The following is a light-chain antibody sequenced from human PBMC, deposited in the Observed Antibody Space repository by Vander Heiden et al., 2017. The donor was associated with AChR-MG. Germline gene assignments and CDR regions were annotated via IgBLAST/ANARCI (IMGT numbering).Light chain of an antibody. V-gene: IGLV3-1*01. CDR3: QAWDSSTAQVV. CDR2: QDS. CDR1: KLGDKY. Sequence: SYELTQPPSVSVSPGQTASITCSGDKLGDKYACWYQQKPGQSPVLVIYQDSKRPSGIPERFSGSNSGNTATLTISGTQAMDEADYYCQAWDSSTAQVVCGGGTKLTVL. J-gene: IGLJ2*01.